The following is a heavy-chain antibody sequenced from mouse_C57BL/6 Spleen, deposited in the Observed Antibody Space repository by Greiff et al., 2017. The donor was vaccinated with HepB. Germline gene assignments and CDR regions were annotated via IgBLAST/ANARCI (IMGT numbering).Heavy chain of an antibody. J-gene: IGHJ3*01. V-gene: IGHV3-6*01. CDR1: GYSITSCYY. Sequence: DVKLQESGPGLVKPSQSLSLTCSVTGYSITSCYYWNWIRQFPGNKLEWMGYISYDGSNNYNPSLKNRISITRDTSKNQFFLKLNSVTTEDTATYYCAREGYDGAFAYWGQGTLVTVSA. CDR3: AREGYDGAFAY. CDR2: ISYDGSN. D-gene: IGHD2-2*01.